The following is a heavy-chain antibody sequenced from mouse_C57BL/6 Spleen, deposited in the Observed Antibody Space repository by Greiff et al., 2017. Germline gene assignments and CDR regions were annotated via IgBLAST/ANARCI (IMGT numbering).Heavy chain of an antibody. CDR2: IYPGSGST. Sequence: VQLQQPGAELVKPGASVKMSCKASGYTFTSYWITWVKQRPGQGLEWIGDIYPGSGSTNYNEKFKSKATLTVDTSSSTAYMQLSSLTSEDSAVYYCARSPTVVAGNYLDYWGQGTSLTVSS. CDR3: ARSPTVVAGNYLDY. D-gene: IGHD1-1*01. V-gene: IGHV1-55*01. CDR1: GYTFTSYW. J-gene: IGHJ2*02.